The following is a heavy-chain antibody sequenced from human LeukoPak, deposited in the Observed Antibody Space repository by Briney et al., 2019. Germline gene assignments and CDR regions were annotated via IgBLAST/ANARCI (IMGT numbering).Heavy chain of an antibody. CDR3: ARGLTWGIAAAGAGWFDP. D-gene: IGHD6-13*01. CDR1: GGSISSGGYS. V-gene: IGHV4-30-2*01. J-gene: IGHJ5*02. CDR2: IYHSGST. Sequence: SETLSLTCAVSGGSISSGGYSWSCIRQPPGKGLEWIGYIYHSGSTYYNPSLKSRVTISVDRSKNQFSLKLSSVTAADTAVYYCARGLTWGIAAAGAGWFDPWGQGTLVTVSS.